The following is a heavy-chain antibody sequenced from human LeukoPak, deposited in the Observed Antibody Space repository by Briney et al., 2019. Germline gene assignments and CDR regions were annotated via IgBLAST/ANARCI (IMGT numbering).Heavy chain of an antibody. CDR2: ISVYSGNT. V-gene: IGHV1-18*01. CDR3: AGPSYCSGGSCPFDC. D-gene: IGHD2-15*01. Sequence: ASVKVSSKASVYTFTSYGISWVRQAPGQELEWMGWISVYSGNTDYAQKFQGRVTMTTDTSTSTAYMELRSLRSDDTAVYYCAGPSYCSGGSCPFDCWGQGTLVTVSS. J-gene: IGHJ4*02. CDR1: VYTFTSYG.